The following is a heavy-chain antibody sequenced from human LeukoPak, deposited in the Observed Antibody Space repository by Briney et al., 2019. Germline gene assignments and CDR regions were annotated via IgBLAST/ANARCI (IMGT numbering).Heavy chain of an antibody. CDR2: ISGSGGST. Sequence: GGSLRLSCAASGFTFSSYAMSWVRQGQGQGLEWVSAISGSGGSTYYADSVKGRFTISRDNSKNTLYLQMNSLRAEDTAVYYCAKDFWRRVAVGGFADYWGQGTLVTVSS. D-gene: IGHD6-19*01. J-gene: IGHJ4*02. CDR3: AKDFWRRVAVGGFADY. V-gene: IGHV3-23*01. CDR1: GFTFSSYA.